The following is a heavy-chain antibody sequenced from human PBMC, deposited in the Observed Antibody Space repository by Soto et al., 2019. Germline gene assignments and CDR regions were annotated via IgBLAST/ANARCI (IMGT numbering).Heavy chain of an antibody. J-gene: IGHJ4*02. CDR1: GYTYTRID. CDR3: ARGDLVGNPDY. D-gene: IGHD1-26*01. CDR2: LSPNSGKS. Sequence: ASVKVSCKASGYTYTRIDIKWLRQATGQGLEWMGWLSPNSGKSGYAKKFQGRVTMSVNTSISTAYMELSGLISDDTAVYYCARGDLVGNPDYWGQGTLVTVSS. V-gene: IGHV1-8*01.